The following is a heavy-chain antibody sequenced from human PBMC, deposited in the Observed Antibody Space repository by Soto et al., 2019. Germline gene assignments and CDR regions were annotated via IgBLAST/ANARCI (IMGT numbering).Heavy chain of an antibody. V-gene: IGHV4-39*01. CDR2: IYYSGST. CDR3: ARHDGWQGQFDP. CDR1: GGSISSSSYY. D-gene: IGHD2-15*01. Sequence: PSETLSLTCTVSGGSISSSSYYWGWIRQPPGKGLEWIGSIYYSGSTYYNPSLKSRVTISVDTSKNQFSLKLSSVTAADTAVYYCARHDGWQGQFDPWGQGTLVTVSS. J-gene: IGHJ5*02.